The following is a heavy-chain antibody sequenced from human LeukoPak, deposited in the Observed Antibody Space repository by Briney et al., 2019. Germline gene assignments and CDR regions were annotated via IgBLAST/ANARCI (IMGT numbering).Heavy chain of an antibody. V-gene: IGHV3-9*01. CDR2: ISWNSGSI. CDR1: GFTFDDYA. D-gene: IGHD6-13*01. Sequence: GGSLRLSCAASGFTFDDYAMHWVRQAPGKGLEWVSGISWNSGSIGYADSVKGRFTISRDNAKNSLYLQMDSLRAEDTALYYCAKDLRASSSWYSAFDYWGQGTLVTVSS. J-gene: IGHJ4*02. CDR3: AKDLRASSSWYSAFDY.